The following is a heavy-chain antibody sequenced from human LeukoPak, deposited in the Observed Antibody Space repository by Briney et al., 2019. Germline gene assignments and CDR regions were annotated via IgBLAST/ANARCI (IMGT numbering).Heavy chain of an antibody. J-gene: IGHJ4*02. CDR2: ISYDGSNK. D-gene: IGHD2/OR15-2a*01. CDR3: ARDVYGDFDY. V-gene: IGHV3-30-3*01. Sequence: GGSLRLSCAASGFTFSGYAMHWVRQAPGKGLEWVVVISYDGSNKYYADSVKGRFTISRDNSKNTLYLQMNSLRVEDTAVYYCARDVYGDFDYWGQGTLVTVSS. CDR1: GFTFSGYA.